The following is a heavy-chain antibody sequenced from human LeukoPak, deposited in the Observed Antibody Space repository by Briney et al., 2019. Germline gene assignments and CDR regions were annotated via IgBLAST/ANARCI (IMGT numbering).Heavy chain of an antibody. V-gene: IGHV1-2*02. CDR1: GYTFTGYY. D-gene: IGHD5-12*01. J-gene: IGHJ6*02. Sequence: GASVKVSCKASGYTFTGYYMHWVRQAPGQGLEWMGWINPNSGGTNYAQKFQGRVTMTRDTSISTAYMELSRLRSDDTAVYYCARDVFRGYDSDYYYGMDVWGQGTTVTVSS. CDR2: INPNSGGT. CDR3: ARDVFRGYDSDYYYGMDV.